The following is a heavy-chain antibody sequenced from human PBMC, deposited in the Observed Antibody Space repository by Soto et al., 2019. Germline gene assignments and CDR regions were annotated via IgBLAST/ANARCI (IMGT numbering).Heavy chain of an antibody. CDR3: AGSGAFGVAGTNHFDY. Sequence: QVQLVQSGAEVKKPGSSVKVSCKASGGTFSSYAISWVRQAPGQGLEWMGGIIPIFGTANYAQKFQGRVTITADESTSTAYMELSSLRSEDTAVYYCAGSGAFGVAGTNHFDYWGQGTLVTVSS. J-gene: IGHJ4*02. CDR1: GGTFSSYA. D-gene: IGHD3-3*01. CDR2: IIPIFGTA. V-gene: IGHV1-69*12.